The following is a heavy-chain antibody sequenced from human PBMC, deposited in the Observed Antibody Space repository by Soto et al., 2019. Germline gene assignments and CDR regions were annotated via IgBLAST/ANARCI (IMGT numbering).Heavy chain of an antibody. J-gene: IGHJ4*02. CDR1: GASISSTTSGNW. D-gene: IGHD1-26*01. Sequence: QVQLQESGPGLVRPSGTLSLTCAVSGASISSTTSGNWWSWVRQPPGKGLEWIGGIYHSGSTNYNPSLRXRXTXSXHKSKNQFSLKLSSVTAADTAVYYCARMVGATLVDFWGQGTLVTVSS. CDR3: ARMVGATLVDF. V-gene: IGHV4-4*02. CDR2: IYHSGST.